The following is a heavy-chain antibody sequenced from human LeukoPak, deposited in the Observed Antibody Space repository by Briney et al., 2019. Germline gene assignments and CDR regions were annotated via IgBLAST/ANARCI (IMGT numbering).Heavy chain of an antibody. Sequence: GGSLRLSCAASGFTFNSYWFHWVRQAPGKGLVWVSRLNTDGSITNYADSVKGRITISRDTSKITLYLQMNSLRAEDTAVYYCARSFGGRTEYWGQGTLVTVSS. J-gene: IGHJ4*02. CDR2: LNTDGSIT. CDR1: GFTFNSYW. D-gene: IGHD2-15*01. V-gene: IGHV3-74*01. CDR3: ARSFGGRTEY.